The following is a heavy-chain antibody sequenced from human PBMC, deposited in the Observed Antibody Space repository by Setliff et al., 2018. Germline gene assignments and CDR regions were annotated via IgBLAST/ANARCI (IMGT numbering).Heavy chain of an antibody. Sequence: PSETLSLTCSVTGDSMSNFFWSWIRQPPGKGLEWIGYYRSGSTNYSPSLKSRVTVSADRSRNQFSLKLSSVTAADTAVYYCARARSGDYSDSTGYLDYWGQGTLVTVSS. J-gene: IGHJ4*02. V-gene: IGHV4-4*08. CDR3: ARARSGDYSDSTGYLDY. CDR2: YRSGST. CDR1: GDSMSNFF. D-gene: IGHD3-22*01.